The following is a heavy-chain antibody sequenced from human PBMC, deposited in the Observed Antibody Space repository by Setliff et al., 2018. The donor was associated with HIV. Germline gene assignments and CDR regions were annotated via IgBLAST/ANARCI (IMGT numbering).Heavy chain of an antibody. Sequence: PSETLSLTCGLYGGPLSGYCWTWIRQSPEKGLEWSGEINDSGDTKYNPSLMSRLSMSVEKSKNEFSLKVTSLTAADTAVYFCTRGPARRYPGSTVYGLWGQGTPVTVSS. D-gene: IGHD1-26*01. CDR2: INDSGDT. V-gene: IGHV4-34*01. J-gene: IGHJ1*01. CDR3: TRGPARRYPGSTVYGL. CDR1: GGPLSGYC.